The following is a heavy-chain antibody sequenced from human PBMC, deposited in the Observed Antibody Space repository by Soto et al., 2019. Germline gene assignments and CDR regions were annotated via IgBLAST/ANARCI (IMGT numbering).Heavy chain of an antibody. V-gene: IGHV3-7*01. J-gene: IGHJ6*03. D-gene: IGHD2-2*01. CDR1: GFTFSSYW. Sequence: GGPLRLSCAASGFTFSSYWMSWVRQAPGKGLEWVANIKQDGSEKYYVDSVKGRFTISRDNAKNSLYLQMNSLRAEDTAVYYCAGLGDGDIVVVPAAILGYMDVWGKGTTVTVSS. CDR2: IKQDGSEK. CDR3: AGLGDGDIVVVPAAILGYMDV.